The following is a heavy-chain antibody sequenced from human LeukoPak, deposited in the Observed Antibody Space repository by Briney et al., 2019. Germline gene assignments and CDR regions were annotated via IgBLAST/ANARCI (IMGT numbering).Heavy chain of an antibody. D-gene: IGHD2-21*02. J-gene: IGHJ4*02. CDR2: IFSDGSKK. CDR3: AKDGSYCGGDCQGGFDY. CDR1: GLTFSPYT. V-gene: IGHV3-30-3*01. Sequence: GGSLRLSCAASGLTFSPYTMHWVRQAPGKGLEWVAFIFSDGSKKYCADSVKGRFTISRDNTKNTLYLQMNSLRAEDTAVYYCAKDGSYCGGDCQGGFDYWGQGTLVTVSS.